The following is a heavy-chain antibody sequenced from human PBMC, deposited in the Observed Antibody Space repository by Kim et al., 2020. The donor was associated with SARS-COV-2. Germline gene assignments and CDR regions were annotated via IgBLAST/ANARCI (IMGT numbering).Heavy chain of an antibody. CDR2: IHTIDST. V-gene: IGHV4-4*07. Sequence: SETLSLTCTVSGDSMNSYYWTWIRQPAGKGLEWIGRIHTIDSTNYNPPLKSRVTMSVDTSKNQFSLRLNSVTAADTAVYFCARGRYDSSGYCLDYWGRGTLAT. CDR1: GDSMNSYY. J-gene: IGHJ4*02. D-gene: IGHD3-22*01. CDR3: ARGRYDSSGYCLDY.